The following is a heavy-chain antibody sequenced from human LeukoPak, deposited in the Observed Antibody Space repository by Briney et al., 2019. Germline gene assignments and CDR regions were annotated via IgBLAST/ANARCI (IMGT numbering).Heavy chain of an antibody. CDR3: AKERRVATIGASDV. D-gene: IGHD5-12*01. CDR2: IYHSGNT. CDR1: GYSISSDYY. Sequence: SETLSLTCSVSGYSISSDYYWGWIRQPPGQGLEWIGTIYHSGNTYYNPSLKSRVTISIDMSKNQFSLKLSSVTAADTAVYYCAKERRVATIGASDVWGQGTMVTVSS. V-gene: IGHV4-38-2*02. J-gene: IGHJ3*01.